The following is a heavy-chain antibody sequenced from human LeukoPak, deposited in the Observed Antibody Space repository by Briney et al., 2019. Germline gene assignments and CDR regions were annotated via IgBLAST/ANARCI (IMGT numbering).Heavy chain of an antibody. CDR3: AKDSPYGGSFYYIDY. Sequence: GGSLRLSCAVSGFTPSSYAMSWVRQAPGKGLEWVSGISGSGANIYYADSVKGRFTISRDNFKNTLYLQMNSLRAEDTAVYYCAKDSPYGGSFYYIDYWGQGTLVTVSS. V-gene: IGHV3-23*01. CDR1: GFTPSSYA. CDR2: ISGSGANI. J-gene: IGHJ4*02. D-gene: IGHD2/OR15-2a*01.